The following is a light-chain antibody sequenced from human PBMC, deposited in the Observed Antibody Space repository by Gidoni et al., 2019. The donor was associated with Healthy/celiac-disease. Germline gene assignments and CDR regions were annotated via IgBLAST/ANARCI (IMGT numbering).Light chain of an antibody. CDR3: NSRDSSGNPL. V-gene: IGLV3-19*01. CDR1: SLRSYY. Sequence: SSELTQDPAVSVALGQTVRITSQGDSLRSYYASWYQHKPGKAPVLVIYGKNNRPSGIPDRCSGSSSGNTASLTITGAQAEDEADYYCNSRDSSGNPLFGGGTKLTV. J-gene: IGLJ2*01. CDR2: GKN.